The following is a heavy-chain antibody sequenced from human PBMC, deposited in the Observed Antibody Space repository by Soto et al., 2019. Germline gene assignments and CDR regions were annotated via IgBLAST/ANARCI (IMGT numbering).Heavy chain of an antibody. Sequence: GSLRPSCSASGSTFSSYRMHWVRQAPGKGLEWVAVISYDGSNKYYPDSVKGRFTISRDNSKNTLYLQMNSLRAEDTAVYYCAKSGVVVIKEYYFDYWGQGTLVTVSS. D-gene: IGHD3-22*01. J-gene: IGHJ4*02. V-gene: IGHV3-30*18. CDR3: AKSGVVVIKEYYFDY. CDR1: GSTFSSYR. CDR2: ISYDGSNK.